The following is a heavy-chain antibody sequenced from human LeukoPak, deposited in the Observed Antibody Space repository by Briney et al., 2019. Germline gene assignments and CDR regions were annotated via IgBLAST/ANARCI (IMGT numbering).Heavy chain of an antibody. V-gene: IGHV4-30-2*01. CDR1: GASVSSGGSS. Sequence: SETLSLTCAVTGASVSSGGSSWAWIRQPPGKGPEWIGYIYHIVNTFYNPSLQSRVTISVDRAKNQVSLRLTSVTAADTAVYYCARDSYGLGSNYFDPWGQGTQVTVSS. CDR2: IYHIVNT. CDR3: ARDSYGLGSNYFDP. J-gene: IGHJ5*02. D-gene: IGHD3-10*01.